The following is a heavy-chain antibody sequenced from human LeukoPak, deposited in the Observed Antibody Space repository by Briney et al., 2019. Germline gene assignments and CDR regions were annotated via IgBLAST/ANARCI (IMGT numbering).Heavy chain of an antibody. CDR3: ARGFGYYDSSGYPPRAFDI. V-gene: IGHV1-69*05. CDR1: GGTFSSYA. D-gene: IGHD3-22*01. J-gene: IGHJ3*02. Sequence: SVKVSCKASGGTFSSYAISWVRQAPGQGLEWMGGIIPTFGTANYAQKFQGRVTITTDESTSTAYMELSSLRSEDTAVYYCARGFGYYDSSGYPPRAFDIWGQGTMVTVSS. CDR2: IIPTFGTA.